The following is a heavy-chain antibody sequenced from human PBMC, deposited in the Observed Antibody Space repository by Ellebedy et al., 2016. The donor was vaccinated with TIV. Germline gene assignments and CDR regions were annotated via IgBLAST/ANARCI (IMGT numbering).Heavy chain of an antibody. J-gene: IGHJ5*02. D-gene: IGHD2-2*01. CDR3: ARWLGPVPAARGLDP. CDR2: TNAGNGNT. Sequence: AASVKVSCKASGYTFSSYAMHWVRQAPGQRLEWMGWTNAGNGNTRYSQKFQGRVTITSDTSASTAYMKLSSLRSEDTAVYYCARWLGPVPAARGLDPWGQGTLVTVSS. CDR1: GYTFSSYA. V-gene: IGHV1-3*01.